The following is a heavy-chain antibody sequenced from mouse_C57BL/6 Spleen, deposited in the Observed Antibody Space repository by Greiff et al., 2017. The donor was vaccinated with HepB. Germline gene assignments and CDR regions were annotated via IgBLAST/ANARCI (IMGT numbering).Heavy chain of an antibody. CDR2: IDPSDSYT. CDR1: GYTFTSYW. Sequence: QVQLQQPGAELVRPGTSVKLSCKASGYTFTSYWMHWVKQRPGQGLEWIGVIDPSDSYTNYNQKFKGKATLTVDTSSSTAYMQLSSLTSEDSAVYYCARRPVVATRYFDVWGTGTTVTVSS. J-gene: IGHJ1*03. D-gene: IGHD1-1*01. V-gene: IGHV1-59*01. CDR3: ARRPVVATRYFDV.